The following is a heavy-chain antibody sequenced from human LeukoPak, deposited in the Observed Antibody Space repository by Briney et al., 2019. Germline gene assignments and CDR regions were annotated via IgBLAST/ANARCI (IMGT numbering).Heavy chain of an antibody. Sequence: PGGSLRLSCAASGFTFSSYWMHWVRQGPGKGLVWVSRINSDGSSTSYADSVKGRFTISRDNAKNTLYLQMNSLRAEDTAVYYCATARWVTTDFDYWGQGTLVTVSS. D-gene: IGHD4-17*01. CDR3: ATARWVTTDFDY. V-gene: IGHV3-74*01. CDR2: INSDGSST. CDR1: GFTFSSYW. J-gene: IGHJ4*02.